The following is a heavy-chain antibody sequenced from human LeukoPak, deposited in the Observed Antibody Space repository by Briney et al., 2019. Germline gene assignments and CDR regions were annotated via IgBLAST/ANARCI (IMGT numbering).Heavy chain of an antibody. D-gene: IGHD1-26*01. CDR3: ARGKGGMIDN. CDR1: GDSVSSNSAA. Sequence: PSQTLSLTCATSGDSVSSNSAAWNWIRQPPSRGLEWLGRTYYRSKWYNDYAVSVKSRITINPDTSKNQFSLQLNSVTPEDTAVSYCARGKGGMIDNWGQGILVTVSS. V-gene: IGHV6-1*01. J-gene: IGHJ4*02. CDR2: TYYRSKWYN.